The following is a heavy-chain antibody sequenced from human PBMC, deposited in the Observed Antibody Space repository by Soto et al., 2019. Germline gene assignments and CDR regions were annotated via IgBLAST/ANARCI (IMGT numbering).Heavy chain of an antibody. CDR2: INSDGSST. J-gene: IGHJ5*02. Sequence: EVQLVESGGGLVQPGGSLRLSCAASGFTFSSYWMHWVRQAPGKGLVWVSRINSDGSSTSYADSVKGRFTISRDNAKNTLYLQMNSLRAEDTAVYYCPSVGYSSGWYFNWFDPWGQGTLVTVSS. CDR1: GFTFSSYW. CDR3: PSVGYSSGWYFNWFDP. V-gene: IGHV3-74*01. D-gene: IGHD6-19*01.